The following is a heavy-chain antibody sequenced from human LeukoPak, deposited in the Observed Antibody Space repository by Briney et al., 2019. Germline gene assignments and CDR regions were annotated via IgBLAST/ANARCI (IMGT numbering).Heavy chain of an antibody. J-gene: IGHJ4*02. CDR3: ARIGVGKAFDY. D-gene: IGHD2-15*01. CDR2: IYYSGST. CDR1: GGSISSYY. Sequence: PSETLSLTCTVSGGSISSYYWSWIRQPPGKGLESIGYIYYSGSTNSNPSLKSRVTISVDTSKNQFSLKLSSVTAADTAVYYCARIGVGKAFDYWGQGTPVTVSS. V-gene: IGHV4-59*01.